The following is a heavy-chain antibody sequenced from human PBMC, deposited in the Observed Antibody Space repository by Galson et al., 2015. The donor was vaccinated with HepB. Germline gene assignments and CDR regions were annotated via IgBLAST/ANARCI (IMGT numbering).Heavy chain of an antibody. CDR3: VKAMGASFYYYGLDV. D-gene: IGHD1-26*01. CDR1: GFTFDDYG. V-gene: IGHV3-9*01. J-gene: IGHJ6*02. Sequence: SLRLSCAVSGFTFDDYGMSWVRQAPAKGLEWVSGISWNSENIEYADSEKGRFTISRDNAKNSLYLQMNSLRVEDTALYYCVKAMGASFYYYGLDVWGQGTTVTVSS. CDR2: ISWNSENI.